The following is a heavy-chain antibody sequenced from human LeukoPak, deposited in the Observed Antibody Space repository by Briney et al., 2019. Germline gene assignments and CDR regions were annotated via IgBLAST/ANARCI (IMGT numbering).Heavy chain of an antibody. D-gene: IGHD6-13*01. J-gene: IGHJ6*03. CDR3: AMDSSSWAYYYYYMDV. V-gene: IGHV3-48*02. CDR1: GFTFSSYS. CDR2: ISSSSSTI. Sequence: GGSLRLSCAASGFTFSSYSMNWVLQAPGKGLEWVSYISSSSSTIYYADSVKGRFTISRDNAKNSLYLQMNSLRDEDTAVYYCAMDSSSWAYYYYYMDVWGKGTTVTVSS.